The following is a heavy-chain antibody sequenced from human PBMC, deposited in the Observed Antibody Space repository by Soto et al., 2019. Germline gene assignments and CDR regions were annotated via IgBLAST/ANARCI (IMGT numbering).Heavy chain of an antibody. V-gene: IGHV4-59*01. Sequence: SETLSLNCAVSGCSISSYYWSWIRQPPGKGLEWIGYIYYSGSTNYNPSLKSRVTISVDTSKNQFSLKLSSVTAADTAVYYCARDAYSYGWGDFDYWGQGTLVTVSS. D-gene: IGHD5-18*01. CDR3: ARDAYSYGWGDFDY. CDR1: GCSISSYY. CDR2: IYYSGST. J-gene: IGHJ4*02.